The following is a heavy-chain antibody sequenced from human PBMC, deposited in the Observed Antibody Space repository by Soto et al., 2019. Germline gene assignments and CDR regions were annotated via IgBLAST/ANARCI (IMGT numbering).Heavy chain of an antibody. CDR2: IYYSGST. CDR3: ARVAGLSVVIPPLYWYFDL. Sequence: SETLSLTCTVSGGSISSYYWSWIRQPPGKGLEWIGYIYYSGSTNYNPSLKSRATISVDTSKNQFSLKLSSVTAADTAVYYCARVAGLSVVIPPLYWYFDLWGRGTLVTVSS. CDR1: GGSISSYY. J-gene: IGHJ2*01. V-gene: IGHV4-59*01. D-gene: IGHD3-22*01.